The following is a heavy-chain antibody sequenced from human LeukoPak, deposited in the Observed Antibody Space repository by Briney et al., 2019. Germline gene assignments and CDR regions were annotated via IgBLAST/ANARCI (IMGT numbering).Heavy chain of an antibody. CDR2: INHSGST. Sequence: PSETLSLTCAVYGGSFSGYYWSWIRQPPGKGLEWIGEINHSGSTNYNPSLKSRVTISVDTSKNQFSLKLSSVTAADTAVYYCARGKKGEIKRFGEIFLKKKYSYRAVGEKGPRFTVP. V-gene: IGHV4-34*01. D-gene: IGHD3-16*01. CDR1: GGSFSGYY. J-gene: IGHJ6*03. CDR3: ARGKKGEIKRFGEIFLKKKYSYRAV.